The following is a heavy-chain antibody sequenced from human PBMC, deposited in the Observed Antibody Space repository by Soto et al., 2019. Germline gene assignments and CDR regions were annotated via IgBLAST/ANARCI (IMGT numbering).Heavy chain of an antibody. CDR2: IYYSGST. CDR1: GGSISSGDYY. D-gene: IGHD1-1*01. V-gene: IGHV4-30-4*01. J-gene: IGHJ4*02. Sequence: SETLSLTCTVSGGSISSGDYYWSWIRQPPGKGLEWIGYIYYSGSTYYNPSLQSRVTISVDTSTNPFSLKLSSVPPAHTAVYYCAQASNWNRNSDYWGPGTLHNVSS. CDR3: AQASNWNRNSDY.